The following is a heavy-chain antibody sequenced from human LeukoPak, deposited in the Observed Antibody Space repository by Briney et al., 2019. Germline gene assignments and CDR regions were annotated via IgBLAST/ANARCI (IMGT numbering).Heavy chain of an antibody. CDR2: IWYDGSYK. D-gene: IGHD3-22*01. J-gene: IGHJ4*02. CDR1: GFTFSSYG. CDR3: ARDPTAYYDSSGYYLNTIGY. Sequence: GRSLRLSCAASGFTFSSYGMHWVRQAPGKGLEWVAVIWYDGSYKYYADSVKGRFTISRDNSKNTLYLQMNSLRAEDTAVYYCARDPTAYYDSSGYYLNTIGYWGQGTLVTVSS. V-gene: IGHV3-33*01.